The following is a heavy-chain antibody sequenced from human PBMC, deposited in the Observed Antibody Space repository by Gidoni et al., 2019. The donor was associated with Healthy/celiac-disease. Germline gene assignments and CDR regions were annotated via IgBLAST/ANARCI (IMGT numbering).Heavy chain of an antibody. V-gene: IGHV3-23*01. J-gene: IGHJ3*02. CDR1: GFAFSSSA. D-gene: IGHD5-18*01. Sequence: EEQLLASGGGLVQPGGSLRLSCAASGFAFSSSALSWVRQAPGKGLEWVSAISGSGVSTYYADSVKGRFTISRDNSKNTLYLQMNSLRAEDTAVYYCAKDSSYVDAFDIWGQGTMVTVSS. CDR2: ISGSGVST. CDR3: AKDSSYVDAFDI.